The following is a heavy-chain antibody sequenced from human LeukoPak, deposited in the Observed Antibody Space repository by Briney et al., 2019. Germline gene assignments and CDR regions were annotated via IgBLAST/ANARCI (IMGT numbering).Heavy chain of an antibody. J-gene: IGHJ4*02. CDR2: IHIGGST. Sequence: SETLSLTCTVSGGSISSSAYHWGWIRQPPGKGLEWIGSIHIGGSTYYNPSLKSRVTISVDTSKNQFSLNLRSVTAADTAMYYCARAEGVHTAIDYWGQGTLVTVSS. CDR1: GGSISSSAYH. V-gene: IGHV4-39*01. CDR3: ARAEGVHTAIDY. D-gene: IGHD5-18*01.